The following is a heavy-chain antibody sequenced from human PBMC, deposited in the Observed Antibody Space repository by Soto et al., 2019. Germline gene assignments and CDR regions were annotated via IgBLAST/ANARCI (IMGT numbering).Heavy chain of an antibody. V-gene: IGHV5-10-1*01. CDR1: GYSFTSYW. D-gene: IGHD3-3*01. CDR2: IDPSDSYT. CDR3: ARKTASDYDFWSGYFSSLYYYGMDV. J-gene: IGHJ6*02. Sequence: PGESLKISCKGSGYSFTSYWISWVRQMPGKGLEWMGRIDPSDSYTNYSPSFQGHVTISADKSISTAYLQWSSLKASDTAMYYCARKTASDYDFWSGYFSSLYYYGMDVWGHGTTVTVSS.